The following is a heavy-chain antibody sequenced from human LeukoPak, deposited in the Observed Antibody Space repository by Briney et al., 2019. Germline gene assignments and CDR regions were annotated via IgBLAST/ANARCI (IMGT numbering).Heavy chain of an antibody. D-gene: IGHD3-3*01. CDR3: ARDRGFWRRYDLDY. CDR1: GYTFTSYG. Sequence: ASVKVSCKASGYTFTSYGISWVRQAPGQGLEWMGWISAYNGNTNYAQKLKGRVTMPTDTSTRPAYMELRSLRSDDTDVYYCARDRGFWRRYDLDYWGQGTLVTVSS. V-gene: IGHV1-18*01. J-gene: IGHJ4*02. CDR2: ISAYNGNT.